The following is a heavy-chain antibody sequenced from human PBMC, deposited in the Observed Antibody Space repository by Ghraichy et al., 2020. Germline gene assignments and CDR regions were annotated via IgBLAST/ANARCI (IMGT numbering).Heavy chain of an antibody. CDR2: IKSDGSST. V-gene: IGHV3-74*01. J-gene: IGHJ4*02. D-gene: IGHD2-15*01. Sequence: SCAASGFTLSNYWMHWVRQVPGKGLVWVSRIKSDGSSTIYADSVKGRFTISRDNAKKTLYLQMNSLRVEDTAVYYCAREYCRGGRCFFGTGGSHFDNWGQGTLVTVSS. CDR1: GFTLSNYW. CDR3: AREYCRGGRCFFGTGGSHFDN.